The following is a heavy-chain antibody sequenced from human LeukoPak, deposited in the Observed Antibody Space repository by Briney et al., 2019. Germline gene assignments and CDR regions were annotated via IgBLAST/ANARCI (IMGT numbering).Heavy chain of an antibody. CDR1: GFTFSSYA. V-gene: IGHV3-23*01. CDR2: ISGSGGST. CDR3: AKVRGAAPKMSYFDY. J-gene: IGHJ4*02. Sequence: PGGSLRLSCAASGFTFSSYAMSWVRQAPGKGLEWVSAISGSGGSTYYADSVKGRFTISRDNSKNTLYLQMNSLRAEDTAVYYCAKVRGAAPKMSYFDYWGQGTLATVSS. D-gene: IGHD6-13*01.